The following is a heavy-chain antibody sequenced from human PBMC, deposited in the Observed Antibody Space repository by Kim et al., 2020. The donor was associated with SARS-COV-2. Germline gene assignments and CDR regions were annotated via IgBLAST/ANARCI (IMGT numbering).Heavy chain of an antibody. D-gene: IGHD2-2*02. CDR3: ARRSKLPPVPLYDL. Sequence: SETLSLTCTVSGDSITGYYWSWIRQSPGKGLEWIGFGHYRGSTNYNPSLKMRVNISVDTSKNQFSLTLTSVTAADTAIYYCARRSKLPPVPLYDLWGRGTLVTVSS. CDR2: GHYRGST. J-gene: IGHJ2*01. CDR1: GDSITGYY. V-gene: IGHV4-59*08.